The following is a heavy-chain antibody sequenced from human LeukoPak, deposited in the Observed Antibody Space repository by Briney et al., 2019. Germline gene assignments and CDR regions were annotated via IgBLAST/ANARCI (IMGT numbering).Heavy chain of an antibody. CDR3: ARDKLVQLDYFDY. J-gene: IGHJ4*02. Sequence: PGGSLRLSCAASGFTFSSYAMHWVRQAPGKGLEWVAVISYDGSNKYYADSVKGRFTISRDNSKNTLYLQMNSLRAEDTAVYYCARDKLVQLDYFDYWGQGTLVTVSS. V-gene: IGHV3-30-3*01. CDR2: ISYDGSNK. D-gene: IGHD5-18*01. CDR1: GFTFSSYA.